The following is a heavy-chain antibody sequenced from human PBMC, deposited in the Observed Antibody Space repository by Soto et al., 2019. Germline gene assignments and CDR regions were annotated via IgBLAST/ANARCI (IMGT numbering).Heavy chain of an antibody. Sequence: AGGSLRLSCAASGLTVSNAYMAWVRQAPEMGLEWVSVIYDNGTTYYADSVKGRFTISRDTSTNTLSLQMDSLRAEDTAVYYCVRPLPSGRNYGLDVWGQGTTVTVSS. J-gene: IGHJ6*02. CDR2: IYDNGTT. CDR1: GLTVSNAY. V-gene: IGHV3-53*01. D-gene: IGHD3-10*01. CDR3: VRPLPSGRNYGLDV.